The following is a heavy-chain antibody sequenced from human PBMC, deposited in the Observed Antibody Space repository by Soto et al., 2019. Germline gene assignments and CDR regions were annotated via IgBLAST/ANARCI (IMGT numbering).Heavy chain of an antibody. V-gene: IGHV3-30*18. CDR1: GFTFSSYG. CDR2: ISYDGSNK. Sequence: QVQLVESGGGVVQPGRSLRLSCAASGFTFSSYGMHWVRQAPGKGLEWVAVISYDGSNKYYADSVKGRFTISRDNSKNTLYLHMNSLRAEDTAVYYCAKLAITMIVVVSKEVDVWGQGTTVTVSS. D-gene: IGHD3-22*01. CDR3: AKLAITMIVVVSKEVDV. J-gene: IGHJ6*02.